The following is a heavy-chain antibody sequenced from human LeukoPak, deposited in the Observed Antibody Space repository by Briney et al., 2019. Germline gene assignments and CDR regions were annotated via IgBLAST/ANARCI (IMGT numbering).Heavy chain of an antibody. CDR3: ARGRGYYDILTGYSIDY. CDR1: GGTFSSYA. V-gene: IGHV1-69*06. Sequence: SVKVSCKASGGTFSSYAISWVRQAPGQGLEWMGGIIPIFGTANYAQKFQGRVTITADKSTSTAYMELSSLRFEDTAVYYCARGRGYYDILTGYSIDYWGQGTLVTVSS. CDR2: IIPIFGTA. J-gene: IGHJ4*02. D-gene: IGHD3-9*01.